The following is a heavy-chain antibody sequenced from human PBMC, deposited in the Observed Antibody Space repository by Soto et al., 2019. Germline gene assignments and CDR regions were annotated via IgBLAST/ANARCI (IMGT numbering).Heavy chain of an antibody. CDR2: ISSSSTTK. CDR1: GFTFSSYS. D-gene: IGHD2-15*01. V-gene: IGHV3-48*01. J-gene: IGHJ5*02. Sequence: EVQLVESGGGLVQPGGSLRLSCAASGFTFSSYSMNWVRQAPGKGLEWVSYISSSSTTKYYADSVKGRFTISRDNAKNSLNLQMNSQRAEDTAVYDCARDGCSGSNCLNWFDPWGQGTLVTVSS. CDR3: ARDGCSGSNCLNWFDP.